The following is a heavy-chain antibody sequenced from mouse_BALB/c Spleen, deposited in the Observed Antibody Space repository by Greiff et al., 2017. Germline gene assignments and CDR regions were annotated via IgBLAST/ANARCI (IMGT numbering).Heavy chain of an antibody. CDR3: ARGRSSLFDY. CDR1: GFTFSDYY. V-gene: IGHV5-4*02. D-gene: IGHD1-1*01. CDR2: ISDGGSYT. J-gene: IGHJ2*01. Sequence: EVKLVESGGGLVKPGGSLKLSCAASGFTFSDYYMYWVRQTPEKRLEWVATISDGGSYTYYPDSVKGRFTISRDNAKNNLYLQMSSLKSEDTAMYYCARGRSSLFDYWGQGTTLTVSS.